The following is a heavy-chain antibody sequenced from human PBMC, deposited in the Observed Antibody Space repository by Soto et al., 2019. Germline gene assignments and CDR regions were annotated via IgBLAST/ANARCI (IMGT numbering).Heavy chain of an antibody. CDR2: IYYSGST. D-gene: IGHD5-12*01. J-gene: IGHJ5*02. CDR3: ARWGLSSGYDNGWFDP. V-gene: IGHV4-61*01. CDR1: GGSVSSGSYY. Sequence: QVQLQESGPGLVKPSETLSLTCTVSGGSVSSGSYYWSWIRQPPGKGLEWIGYIYYSGSTNYNPSLKSRVTISVDTSKNQFSLKLSSVTAADTAVYYCARWGLSSGYDNGWFDPWGQGTLVTVSS.